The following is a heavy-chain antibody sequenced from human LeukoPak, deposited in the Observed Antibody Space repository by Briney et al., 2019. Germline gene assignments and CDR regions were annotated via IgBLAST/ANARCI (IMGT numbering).Heavy chain of an antibody. CDR3: ARAPWNYYDSSGYYYSYYYYYYMDV. V-gene: IGHV4-34*01. Sequence: SETLSLTCAVYGGSFSGYYWSWIRQPPGKGLEWIGEIHHNGSPNCNPSLKSLVTISVDTSKNQFSLKLSSVTAADTAVYYCARAPWNYYDSSGYYYSYYYYYYMDVWGKGTTVTISS. D-gene: IGHD3-22*01. CDR2: IHHNGSP. J-gene: IGHJ6*03. CDR1: GGSFSGYY.